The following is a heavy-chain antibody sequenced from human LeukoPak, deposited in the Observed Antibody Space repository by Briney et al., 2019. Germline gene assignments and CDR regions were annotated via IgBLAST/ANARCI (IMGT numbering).Heavy chain of an antibody. V-gene: IGHV1-46*01. CDR2: INVSGGGA. CDR1: GYTFTKYY. Sequence: ASVKVSCKASGYTFTKYYIHWVRQAPGQGLEWLGVINVSGGGATYAQKFQGRITMTRDTSTDTAYVELSSLRSDDTAVYYCARGSRGWFDPWGQGTLVTVSS. J-gene: IGHJ5*02. CDR3: ARGSRGWFDP. D-gene: IGHD3-10*01.